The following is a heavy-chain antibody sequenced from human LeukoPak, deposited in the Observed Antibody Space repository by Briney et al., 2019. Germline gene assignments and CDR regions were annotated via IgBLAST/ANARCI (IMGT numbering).Heavy chain of an antibody. Sequence: AGGSLRLSCAASGFTFSSYWMSWVRQAPGKGLEWVSAISGSGGSTYYADSVKGRFTISRDNSKNTLYLQMNSLRAEDTAVYYCAKVNPRWLALDYWGQGTLVTVSS. J-gene: IGHJ4*02. D-gene: IGHD6-19*01. CDR1: GFTFSSYW. V-gene: IGHV3-23*01. CDR2: ISGSGGST. CDR3: AKVNPRWLALDY.